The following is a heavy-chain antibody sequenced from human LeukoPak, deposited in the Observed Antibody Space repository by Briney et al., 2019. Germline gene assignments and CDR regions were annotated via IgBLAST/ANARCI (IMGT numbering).Heavy chain of an antibody. V-gene: IGHV3-48*03. J-gene: IGHJ5*02. Sequence: GGSLRLSCAASGFTFSSYEMNWVRQAPGKGLEWVSYISSSGSTIYYADSAKGRFTISRDNAKNSLYLRMNSLRAEDTAVYYCAREVATTPGHWFDPWGQGTLVTVSS. CDR2: ISSSGSTI. D-gene: IGHD5-12*01. CDR3: AREVATTPGHWFDP. CDR1: GFTFSSYE.